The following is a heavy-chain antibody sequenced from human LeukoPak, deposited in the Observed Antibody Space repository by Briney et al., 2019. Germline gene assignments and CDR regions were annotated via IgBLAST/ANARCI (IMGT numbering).Heavy chain of an antibody. J-gene: IGHJ5*02. CDR1: GFTFSSYA. V-gene: IGHV3-23*01. D-gene: IGHD3-3*01. CDR3: ARGYYDFWNWFDP. Sequence: GGSLRLSCAASGFTFSSYAMSWVRQAPGKGLEWVSAISGSGGSTYYADSVKGRFTISRDNAKNSLYLQMNSLRAEDTAVYYCARGYYDFWNWFDPWGQGTLVTVSS. CDR2: ISGSGGST.